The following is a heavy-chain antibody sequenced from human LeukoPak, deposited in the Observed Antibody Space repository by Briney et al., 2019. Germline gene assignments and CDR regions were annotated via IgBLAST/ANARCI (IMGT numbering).Heavy chain of an antibody. CDR1: GGSISSYY. Sequence: SETLSLTCTVSGGSISSYYWSWIRQPPGKGLEWIGEIYHSGSTNYNPSLKSRVTISVDKSKNQFSLKLSSVTAADTAVYYCARVEYYDSSGLQYIDYWGQGTLVTVSS. D-gene: IGHD3-22*01. J-gene: IGHJ4*02. V-gene: IGHV4-59*12. CDR2: IYHSGST. CDR3: ARVEYYDSSGLQYIDY.